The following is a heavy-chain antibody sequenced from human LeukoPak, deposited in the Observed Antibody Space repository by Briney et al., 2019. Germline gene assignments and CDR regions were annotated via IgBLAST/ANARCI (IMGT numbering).Heavy chain of an antibody. V-gene: IGHV4-4*07. CDR1: GVSISAYY. J-gene: IGHJ4*02. CDR2: IYTSGIT. Sequence: SETLSLTCTVSGVSISAYYWTWIRQPAGKGLEWIGRIYTSGITNYNPSLGSRLTMSLDTSKNQISLRLSSVTAADTAVYYCARKDGDFWGQGTLVTVSS. CDR3: ARKDGDF.